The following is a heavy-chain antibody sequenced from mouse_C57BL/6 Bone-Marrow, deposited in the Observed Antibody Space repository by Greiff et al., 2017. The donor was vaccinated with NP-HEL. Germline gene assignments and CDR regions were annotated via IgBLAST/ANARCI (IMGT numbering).Heavy chain of an antibody. CDR2: ISYDGSN. J-gene: IGHJ4*01. CDR3: ARYSSDYAMDY. D-gene: IGHD3-1*01. Sequence: EVKLQESGPGLVKPSQSLSLTCSVTGYSITSGYYWNWIRQFPGNKLEWMGYISYDGSNNYNPSLKNRISITRDTSKNQFFLKLNSVTTEDTATYYCARYSSDYAMDYWGQGTSVTVSS. V-gene: IGHV3-6*01. CDR1: GYSITSGYY.